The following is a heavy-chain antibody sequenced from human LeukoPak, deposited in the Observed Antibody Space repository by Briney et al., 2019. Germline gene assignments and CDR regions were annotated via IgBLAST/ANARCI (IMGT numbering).Heavy chain of an antibody. J-gene: IGHJ5*02. V-gene: IGHV1-24*01. CDR3: ATDRRYSWYERPLDP. Sequence: GASVRVSCKVSGYTLTELSMHWVRQAPGKGLEWMGGFDPGDGETIYAQKFQGRVTMTEDTSTDTAYMELSSLRSEDTAVYYCATDRRYSWYERPLDPWGQGTLVTVSS. CDR2: FDPGDGET. D-gene: IGHD2-15*01. CDR1: GYTLTELS.